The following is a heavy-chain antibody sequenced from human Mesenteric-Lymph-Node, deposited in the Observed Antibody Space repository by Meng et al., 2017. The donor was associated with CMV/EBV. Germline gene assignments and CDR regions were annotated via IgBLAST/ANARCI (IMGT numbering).Heavy chain of an antibody. CDR1: GFTFSSYV. J-gene: IGHJ4*02. V-gene: IGHV3-23*01. CDR2: ISGSGGNT. D-gene: IGHD6-19*01. CDR3: AKDHQQWLVRFYYFDY. Sequence: GGSLRLSCAASGFTFSSYVMSWVRQAPGKGLEWVSTISGSGGNTFYADSVKGRFTISRDNSKNTLYLQMSSLRAEDTAVYYCAKDHQQWLVRFYYFDYWSQGTLVTVSS.